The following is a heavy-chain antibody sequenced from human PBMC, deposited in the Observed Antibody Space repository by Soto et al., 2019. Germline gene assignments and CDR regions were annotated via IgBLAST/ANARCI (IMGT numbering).Heavy chain of an antibody. CDR1: GFTFSGSA. CDR2: IRSKANSYAT. J-gene: IGHJ3*02. D-gene: IGHD7-27*01. V-gene: IGHV3-73*01. CDR3: TKQANWGRAYDAFDI. Sequence: GGSLRLSCAASGFTFSGSAMHWVRQASGKGLEWVGRIRSKANSYATAYAASVKGRFTTSSDDSKNTAYLQMNSLKTEDSAVYYCTKQANWGRAYDAFDIWGQGTMVTVSS.